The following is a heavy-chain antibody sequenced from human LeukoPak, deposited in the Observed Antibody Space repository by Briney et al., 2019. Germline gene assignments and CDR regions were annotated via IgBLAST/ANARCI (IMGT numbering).Heavy chain of an antibody. CDR1: GYSFTSYW. CDR2: TKIKTDDGTP. CDR3: ISGGGTADY. Sequence: GESLKISCKGSGYSFTSYWIGWVRQAPGKGLEWVGLTKIKTDDGTPDYAALVKGRFTISRDDSKNTVYLEMNSLETEDTAVYYCISGGGTADYWGQGTLVSVSS. J-gene: IGHJ4*02. D-gene: IGHD1-1*01. V-gene: IGHV3-15*01.